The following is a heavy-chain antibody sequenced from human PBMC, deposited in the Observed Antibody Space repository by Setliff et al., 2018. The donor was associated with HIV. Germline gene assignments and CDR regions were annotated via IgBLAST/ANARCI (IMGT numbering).Heavy chain of an antibody. CDR1: GGSMSTYY. J-gene: IGHJ4*02. CDR3: ARGEFYCGTDCYWSSFDY. Sequence: LSLTCTVSGGSMSTYYWSWIRQPPGKGLEWIGYIYNSGSTNYNPSLRSRVTISVDTSKNHFSLRLSSVTAADTAVYYCARGEFYCGTDCYWSSFDYWGQGILVTVSS. V-gene: IGHV4-59*08. D-gene: IGHD2-21*02. CDR2: IYNSGST.